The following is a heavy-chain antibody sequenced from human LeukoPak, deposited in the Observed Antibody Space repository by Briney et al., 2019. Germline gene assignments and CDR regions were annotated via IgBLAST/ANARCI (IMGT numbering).Heavy chain of an antibody. V-gene: IGHV4-39*01. D-gene: IGHD3-3*01. CDR2: IYYSGST. CDR1: GGSISSSSYY. J-gene: IGHJ4*02. Sequence: SETLSLTCTVSGGSISSSSYYWGWTRQPPGKGLEWIGSIYYSGSTYYNPSLKSRVTISVDTSKNQFSLKLSSVTAADTAVYYCARIAYDFWSGFDYWGQGTLVTVSS. CDR3: ARIAYDFWSGFDY.